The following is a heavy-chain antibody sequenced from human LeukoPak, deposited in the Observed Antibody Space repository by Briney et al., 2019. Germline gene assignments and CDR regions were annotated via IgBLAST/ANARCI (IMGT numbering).Heavy chain of an antibody. CDR3: ARESSSWYRGGYYFDY. CDR1: GYSISSGYY. D-gene: IGHD6-13*01. Sequence: SETLSLTCTVSGYSISSGYYWGWIRPPAGKGLEWIGRIYHSGSTYYNPSLKSRVTISVDTSKNQFPLKLSSVTAADTAVYYCARESSSWYRGGYYFDYLGQGTLVTVSS. CDR2: IYHSGST. V-gene: IGHV4-38-2*02. J-gene: IGHJ4*02.